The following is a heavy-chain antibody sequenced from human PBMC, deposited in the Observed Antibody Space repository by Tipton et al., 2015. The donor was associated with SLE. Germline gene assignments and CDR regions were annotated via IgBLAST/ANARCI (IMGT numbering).Heavy chain of an antibody. CDR1: GGSISSYY. D-gene: IGHD3-22*01. J-gene: IGHJ3*02. V-gene: IGHV4-59*12. Sequence: LRLSCTVSGGSISSYYWSWIRQPPGKGLEWIGYIYYSGSTNYNPSLKSRVTISVDTSKNQFSLKLSSVTAADTAVYYCARDRRITMIVVVITTLDAFDIWGQGTMVTVSS. CDR3: ARDRRITMIVVVITTLDAFDI. CDR2: IYYSGST.